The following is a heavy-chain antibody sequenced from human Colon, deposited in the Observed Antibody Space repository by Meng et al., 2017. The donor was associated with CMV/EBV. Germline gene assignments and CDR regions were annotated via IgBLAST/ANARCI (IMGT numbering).Heavy chain of an antibody. Sequence: QVHLVESGGGSVNPVVSLRLSCAASGFSISDYYVSWIRQAPGKGVEWISYIGGAAGVTYYADSLKGRFTISRDNARQSLYLQRASLRVEDTAIYYCARGRRDIGFDSWGQGALVTVSS. CDR3: ARGRRDIGFDS. CDR2: IGGAAGVT. V-gene: IGHV3-11*01. D-gene: IGHD2-15*01. J-gene: IGHJ4*02. CDR1: GFSISDYY.